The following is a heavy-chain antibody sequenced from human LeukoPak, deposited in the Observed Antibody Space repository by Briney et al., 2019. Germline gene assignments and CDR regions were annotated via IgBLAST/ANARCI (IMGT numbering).Heavy chain of an antibody. Sequence: GGSLRLSCAASGFTFSSYGMHWVRQAPGKGLEWVAVIWYDGSNKYYADSVKGRFTISRDNSKNTLYLQMNSLRAEDTAVYYCARDPLSYYDSSGYSYWGQGTLVTVSS. CDR2: IWYDGSNK. J-gene: IGHJ4*02. CDR1: GFTFSSYG. D-gene: IGHD3-22*01. CDR3: ARDPLSYYDSSGYSY. V-gene: IGHV3-33*01.